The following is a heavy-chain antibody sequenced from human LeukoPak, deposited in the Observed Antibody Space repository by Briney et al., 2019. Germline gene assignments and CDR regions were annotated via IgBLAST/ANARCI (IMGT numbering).Heavy chain of an antibody. J-gene: IGHJ1*01. CDR2: TYYRSKWFS. D-gene: IGHD3-16*01. CDR3: ARALSLVFHH. CDR1: GDSVSSSLAA. Sequence: SQTLSLTCAISGDSVSSSLAAWNWIRQSPSRGLEWLGRTYYRSKWFSDYAEFVESRITINADTSKNQFSLQLNSVTPEDTAVYYCARALSLVFHHWGQGTLVTVA. V-gene: IGHV6-1*01.